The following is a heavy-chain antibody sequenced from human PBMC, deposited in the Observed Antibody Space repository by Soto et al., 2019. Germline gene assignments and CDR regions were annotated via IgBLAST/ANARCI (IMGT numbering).Heavy chain of an antibody. J-gene: IGHJ3*02. D-gene: IGHD2-21*01. V-gene: IGHV4-31*03. CDR3: ARSEIVRDYCAFDI. CDR2: IYYSGST. Sequence: SETLSLTCTVSGGSISSGGYYWSWIRQHPGKGLEWIGYIYYSGSTYYNPSLKSRVTISVDTSKNQFSLKLSSVTAADTAVYYCARSEIVRDYCAFDIWGQGTMVTVSS. CDR1: GGSISSGGYY.